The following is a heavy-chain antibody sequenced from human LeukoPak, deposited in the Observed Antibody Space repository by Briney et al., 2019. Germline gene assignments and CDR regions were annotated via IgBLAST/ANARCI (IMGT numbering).Heavy chain of an antibody. D-gene: IGHD5-24*01. J-gene: IGHJ4*02. V-gene: IGHV4-59*01. Sequence: SETLPRTCTVSGASLSGYFWSWIRQSPGEGLEYIGYIHYSGTTNYHPSLKSRVTMSVDTSKNQFSLRLSSVTAADTAVYYCARAGPRRDGYNLDFWGQGILVRVSS. CDR3: ARAGPRRDGYNLDF. CDR2: IHYSGTT. CDR1: GASLSGYF.